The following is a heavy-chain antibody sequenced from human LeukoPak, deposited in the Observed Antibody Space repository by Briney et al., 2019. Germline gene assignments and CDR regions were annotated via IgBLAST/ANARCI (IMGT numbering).Heavy chain of an antibody. CDR2: IRSKANSYAT. J-gene: IGHJ6*03. CDR1: GFTFSGSA. V-gene: IGHV3-73*01. Sequence: GGSLRLSCAASGFTFSGSAMHWVRQASGKGLEWVGRIRSKANSYATVYAASVKGRFTISRDDSKNTAYLQMNSLRAEDTAVYYCARGGGGSGSYYMSPYYYYMDVWGKGTTVTISS. CDR3: ARGGGGSGSYYMSPYYYYMDV. D-gene: IGHD3-10*01.